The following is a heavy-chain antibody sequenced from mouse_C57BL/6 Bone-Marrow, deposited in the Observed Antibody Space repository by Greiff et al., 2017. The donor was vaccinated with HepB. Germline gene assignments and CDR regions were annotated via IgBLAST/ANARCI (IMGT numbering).Heavy chain of an antibody. J-gene: IGHJ1*03. V-gene: IGHV1-63*01. D-gene: IGHD1-1*01. CDR2: IYPGGGYT. CDR3: ARGGYYGSRGYFDV. CDR1: GYTFTNYW. Sequence: QVQLKESGAELVRPGTSVKMSCKASGYTFTNYWIGWAKQRPGHGLEWIGDIYPGGGYTNYNEKFKGKATLTADKSSSTAYMQFSSLTSEDSAIYYCARGGYYGSRGYFDVWGTGTTVTVSS.